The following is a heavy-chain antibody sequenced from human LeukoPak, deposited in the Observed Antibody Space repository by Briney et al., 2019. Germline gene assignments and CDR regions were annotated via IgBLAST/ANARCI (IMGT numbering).Heavy chain of an antibody. CDR1: GFTFSSYA. Sequence: GGSLRLSCAASGFTFSSYAMSWVRQAPGKGLEWVSAISGGGGSTYYADSVKGRFTISRDNSKNTLYLQMNSLRAEDTAVYYCAKAILLWFGELIPTDAFDIWGQGTMVTVSS. D-gene: IGHD3-10*01. V-gene: IGHV3-23*01. CDR2: ISGGGGST. J-gene: IGHJ3*02. CDR3: AKAILLWFGELIPTDAFDI.